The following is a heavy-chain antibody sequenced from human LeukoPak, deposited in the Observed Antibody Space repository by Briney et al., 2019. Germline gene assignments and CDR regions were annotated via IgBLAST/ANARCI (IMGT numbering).Heavy chain of an antibody. J-gene: IGHJ4*02. CDR2: IWYDGNNK. D-gene: IGHD3-16*01. CDR3: AKNGPDYIWGNYLDY. V-gene: IGHV3-30*02. CDR1: GFTFSTYG. Sequence: GGSLRLSCAASGFTFSTYGMHWVRQAPGKGLEWVAYIWYDGNNKYYADSVKGRFTISRDNSKNMLYLEMKSLRPEDTAVYYCAKNGPDYIWGNYLDYWGQGTLVTVSS.